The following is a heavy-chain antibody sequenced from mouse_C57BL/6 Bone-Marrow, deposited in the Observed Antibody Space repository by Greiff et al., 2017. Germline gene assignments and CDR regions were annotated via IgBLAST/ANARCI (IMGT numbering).Heavy chain of an antibody. D-gene: IGHD1-1*01. V-gene: IGHV14-4*01. CDR2: IDPENGDT. J-gene: IGHJ3*01. CDR3: SLTTVVERAY. Sequence: VQLQQSGAELVRPGASVKLSCTASGFNIKDDYMHWVKQRPEQGLEWIGWIDPENGDTEYASKFQGKATITADTSSNTAYLQLSSLTSEDTAVYYCSLTTVVERAYWAQGTLVTVSA. CDR1: GFNIKDDY.